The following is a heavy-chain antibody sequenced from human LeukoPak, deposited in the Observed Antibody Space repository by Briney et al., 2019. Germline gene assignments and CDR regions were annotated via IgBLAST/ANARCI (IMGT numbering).Heavy chain of an antibody. CDR1: GFTFSSYS. V-gene: IGHV3-21*01. D-gene: IGHD6-13*01. J-gene: IGHJ4*02. CDR3: ARDAGGSSWYRY. CDR2: ISSSSSYI. Sequence: GGSLRLSCAASGFTFSSYSMNWVRQAPGRGLEWVSSISSSSSYIYYADSVKGRFTISRDNAKNSLYLQMNSLRAEDTAVYYRARDAGGSSWYRYWGQGTLVTVSS.